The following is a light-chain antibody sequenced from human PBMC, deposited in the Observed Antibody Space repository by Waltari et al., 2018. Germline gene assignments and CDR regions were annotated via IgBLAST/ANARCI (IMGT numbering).Light chain of an antibody. CDR1: QSVTNY. CDR2: DAS. Sequence: VLIQSPATLSLSPGQRATISCSATQSVTNYLSLYQLKPGQAPSLHIYDASNRATGIPARFSGSGSGTDFTLTISNLEPEDSAVYYGQQRCKWPLTFGRGTKVEIK. CDR3: QQRCKWPLT. V-gene: IGKV3-11*01. J-gene: IGKJ4*01.